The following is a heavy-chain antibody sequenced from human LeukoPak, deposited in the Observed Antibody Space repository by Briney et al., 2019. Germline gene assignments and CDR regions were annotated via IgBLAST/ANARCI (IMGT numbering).Heavy chain of an antibody. CDR3: ARDVVVVAAPSGAFDI. CDR1: GGTFSSYA. V-gene: IGHV1-69*13. J-gene: IGHJ3*02. D-gene: IGHD2-15*01. Sequence: ASVKVSCKASGGTFSSYAISWVRQAPGQRLEWMGGIIPIFGTANYAQKFQGRVTITADESTSTAYMELSSLRSEDTAVYYCARDVVVVAAPSGAFDIWGQGTMVTVSS. CDR2: IIPIFGTA.